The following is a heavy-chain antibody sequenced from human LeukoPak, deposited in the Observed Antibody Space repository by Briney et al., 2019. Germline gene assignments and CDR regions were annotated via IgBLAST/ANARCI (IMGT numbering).Heavy chain of an antibody. CDR3: AKQEQWLVPAYFDY. J-gene: IGHJ4*02. Sequence: SGGSLRLSCAASGFTFSNYAMSWVRQAPGKGLEWVSAISGSGGTTYYADSVKGRFTISRDNSKNTLYLQMNSLRAGETAVYYCAKQEQWLVPAYFDYWGQGTLVAVSS. CDR2: ISGSGGTT. D-gene: IGHD6-19*01. CDR1: GFTFSNYA. V-gene: IGHV3-23*01.